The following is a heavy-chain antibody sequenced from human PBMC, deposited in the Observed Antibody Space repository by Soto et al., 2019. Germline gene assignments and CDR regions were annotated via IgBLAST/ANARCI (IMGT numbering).Heavy chain of an antibody. CDR2: ISAYNANA. J-gene: IGHJ4*02. V-gene: IGHV1-18*01. Sequence: QIQLSQSGAEVKKPGASVKVTCKASGYTFRNFGISWVRQAPGQGLEWMGWISAYNANANYAQKFQGRLTMTADTSTSTAYMELRSLRSDDTAVYYCARENSYFDYWGQGTLVTVSS. CDR1: GYTFRNFG. CDR3: ARENSYFDY.